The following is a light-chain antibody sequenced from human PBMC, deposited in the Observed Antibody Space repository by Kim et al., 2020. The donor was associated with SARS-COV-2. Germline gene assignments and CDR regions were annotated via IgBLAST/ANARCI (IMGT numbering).Light chain of an antibody. V-gene: IGLV4-69*01. CDR2: LGSDGRQ. J-gene: IGLJ2*01. CDR3: QTWGTGSGVV. Sequence: VKLTCTLSIGHTEYAIAWHQQQPEKGPRYLMKLGSDGRQSRGDGIPDRFSGSSSGAERYLTISSLQSEDEADYYCQTWGTGSGVVFGGGTQLTVL. CDR1: IGHTEYA.